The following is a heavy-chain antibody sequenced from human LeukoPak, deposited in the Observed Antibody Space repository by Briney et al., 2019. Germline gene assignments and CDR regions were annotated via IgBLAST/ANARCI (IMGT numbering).Heavy chain of an antibody. V-gene: IGHV4-59*08. D-gene: IGHD3-22*01. CDR1: GGSISSYY. CDR3: ARTDSSGSFDY. CDR2: IYYSGST. J-gene: IGHJ4*02. Sequence: PSETLSLTCTVSGGSISSYYWSWIRQPPRKGLEWIGYIYYSGSTNYNPSLKSRVTISVDTSKNQFSLKLSSVTAADTAVYYCARTDSSGSFDYWGQGTLVTVSS.